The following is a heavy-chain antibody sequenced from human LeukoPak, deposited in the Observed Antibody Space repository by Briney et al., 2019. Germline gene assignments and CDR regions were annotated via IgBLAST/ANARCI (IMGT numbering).Heavy chain of an antibody. V-gene: IGHV4-39*01. CDR2: IYYSGST. CDR1: GASISGSGYY. D-gene: IGHD1-26*01. J-gene: IGHJ4*02. Sequence: SETLSLTCAVSGASISGSGYYWGWIRQPPGKGLEWIGNIYYSGSTYYNASLQSRVAISIDTSKNQFSLRLNSVTAADTAMYYCAKSGGYGLIDYWGQGTLVTVSS. CDR3: AKSGGYGLIDY.